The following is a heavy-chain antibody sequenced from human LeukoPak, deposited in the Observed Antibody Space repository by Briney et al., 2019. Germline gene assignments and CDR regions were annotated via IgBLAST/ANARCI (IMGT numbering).Heavy chain of an antibody. Sequence: GASVKVSCKASGYTFTSYGISWVRQAPGQGLEWMGWINGNNGNTEYAQRVQGRVTMTTDTSANTVYMELTSLRSDDTAVYYCVRYLHGTPRGFWGQGTLVTVSS. CDR3: VRYLHGTPRGF. CDR2: INGNNGNT. V-gene: IGHV1-18*01. D-gene: IGHD3-10*01. CDR1: GYTFTSYG. J-gene: IGHJ4*02.